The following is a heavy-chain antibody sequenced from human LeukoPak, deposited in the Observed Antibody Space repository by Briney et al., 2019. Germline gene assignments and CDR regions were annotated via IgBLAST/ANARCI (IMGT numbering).Heavy chain of an antibody. CDR1: GGSISGYY. V-gene: IGHV4-59*01. CDR3: ARSYYGYHGSGSYYSLDY. CDR2: IYYSGST. J-gene: IGHJ4*02. D-gene: IGHD3-10*01. Sequence: SETLSLTCTVSGGSISGYYWNWIRQPPGKGLEWIGNIYYSGSTNYNPSLKSRVTISVDTSKKQFSLKLSSVIAADTAVYYCARSYYGYHGSGSYYSLDYWGQGTLVTVSS.